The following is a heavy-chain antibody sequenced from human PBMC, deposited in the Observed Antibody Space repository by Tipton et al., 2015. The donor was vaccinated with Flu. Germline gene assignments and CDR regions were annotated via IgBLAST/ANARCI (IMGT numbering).Heavy chain of an antibody. CDR1: GFTFSSYS. D-gene: IGHD3-10*01. CDR2: ISSSSSYI. Sequence: SLRLSCAASGFTFSSYSMNWVRQAPGKGLEWVSSISSSSSYIYYADSVKGRFTISRDNAKNSLYLQMSSLRAEDTAVYYCAVRSGRGFDYWGQGTLVTV. J-gene: IGHJ4*02. V-gene: IGHV3-21*01. CDR3: AVRSGRGFDY.